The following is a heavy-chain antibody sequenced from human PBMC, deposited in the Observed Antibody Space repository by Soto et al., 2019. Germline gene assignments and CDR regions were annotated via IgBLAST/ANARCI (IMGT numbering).Heavy chain of an antibody. V-gene: IGHV3-74*01. Sequence: PGGSLRLTGAAAGFVFSGYWMHCVRQAPGKGLVWVSRINNGGSSTSYADSVKGRFTISRDNAKNTLYLQMNSLRAEDTAVYYCARVYRSYDFWSGYYTGGDLGYWGLGTLVTVSS. CDR1: GFVFSGYW. CDR3: ARVYRSYDFWSGYYTGGDLGY. J-gene: IGHJ4*02. D-gene: IGHD3-3*01. CDR2: INNGGSST.